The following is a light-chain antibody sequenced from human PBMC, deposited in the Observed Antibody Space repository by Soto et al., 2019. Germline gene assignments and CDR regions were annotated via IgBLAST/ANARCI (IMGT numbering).Light chain of an antibody. Sequence: EIVLTQSPATLSLSPGETATLSCRTSQSVTSYLAWFQQRPGQAPRLLIYDTSNRAPGIPARFSGSGYGTEFPRTISSLESEDSAVYYCQQRSDWPRLTFGGGTKVEIK. CDR2: DTS. J-gene: IGKJ4*01. CDR1: QSVTSY. CDR3: QQRSDWPRLT. V-gene: IGKV3-11*01.